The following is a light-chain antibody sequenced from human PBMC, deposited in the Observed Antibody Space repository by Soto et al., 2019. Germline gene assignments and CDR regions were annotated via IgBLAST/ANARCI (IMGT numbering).Light chain of an antibody. CDR1: QSVSSN. V-gene: IGKV3-15*01. CDR3: RQYSSNWPVA. J-gene: IGKJ1*01. CDR2: GAS. Sequence: IVLTQSPATLSLSPGERATLSCRASQSVSSNLAWYQQKPGQAPRLLIYGASTRATGIPARFSGSGSGTEFTLTISSRHEADFSGYHYRQYSSNWPVAFGRGTKVDIK.